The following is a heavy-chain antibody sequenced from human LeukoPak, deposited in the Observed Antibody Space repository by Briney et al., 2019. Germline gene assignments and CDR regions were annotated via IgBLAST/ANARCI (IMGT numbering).Heavy chain of an antibody. CDR1: GGSISSYY. J-gene: IGHJ4*02. CDR2: IYYSGST. Sequence: PSETLSLTCTVSGGSISSYYWSWIRQPPGKGLEWIGYIYYSGSTNYNPSLKSRVTISVDTSKNQLSLKLSSVTAADTAVYYCARTYYYDSSGYPFDYWGQGTLVTVSS. V-gene: IGHV4-59*08. CDR3: ARTYYYDSSGYPFDY. D-gene: IGHD3-22*01.